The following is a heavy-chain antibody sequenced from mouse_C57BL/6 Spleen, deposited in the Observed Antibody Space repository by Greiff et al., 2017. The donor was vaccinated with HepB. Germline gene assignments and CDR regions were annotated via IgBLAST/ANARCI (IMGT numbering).Heavy chain of an antibody. V-gene: IGHV1-82*01. CDR2: FYPGDGDT. CDR1: GYAFSSSW. Sequence: VQLQQSGPELVKPGASVKISCKASGYAFSSSWMNWVKQRPGKGLEWIGRFYPGDGDTNYNGKFKGKATLTADKSSSTAYMQLSSLTSEDSAVYFCARASRTIFITTVDYAMDYWGQGTSVTVSS. D-gene: IGHD1-1*01. CDR3: ARASRTIFITTVDYAMDY. J-gene: IGHJ4*01.